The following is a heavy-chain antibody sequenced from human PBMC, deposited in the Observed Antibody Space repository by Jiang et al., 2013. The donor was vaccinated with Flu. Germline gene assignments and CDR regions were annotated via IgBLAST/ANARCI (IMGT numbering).Heavy chain of an antibody. CDR2: IYPGDSDT. CDR3: ARQQQPSSYWYFGL. D-gene: IGHD6-13*01. Sequence: GAEVKKPGESLKISCRGSGYRFTSFYIGWVRQMPGKGLEWMGIIYPGDSDTRYSPSFQGQVTISADKSTGTAYLQWSSLKASDTTMYYCARQQQPSSYWYFGLWGRGTLVTVSS. J-gene: IGHJ2*01. V-gene: IGHV5-51*01. CDR1: GYRFTSFY.